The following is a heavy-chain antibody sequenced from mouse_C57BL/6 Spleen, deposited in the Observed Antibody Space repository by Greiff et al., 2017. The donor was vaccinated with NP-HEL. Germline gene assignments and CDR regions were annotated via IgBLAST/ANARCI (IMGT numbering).Heavy chain of an antibody. Sequence: QVQLQQPGAELVKPGASVKVSCKASGYTFPSYWMHWVKQRPGQGLEWIGRIHPSDSDTNYNQKFKGKATLTVDKSSSTAYMQLSSLTSEDSAVYYCAMGDYDKGGHGYWGQGTTLTVSS. V-gene: IGHV1-74*01. CDR2: IHPSDSDT. J-gene: IGHJ2*01. D-gene: IGHD2-4*01. CDR1: GYTFPSYW. CDR3: AMGDYDKGGHGY.